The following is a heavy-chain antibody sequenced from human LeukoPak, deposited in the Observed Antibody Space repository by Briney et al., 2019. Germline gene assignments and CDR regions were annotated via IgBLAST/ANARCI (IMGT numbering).Heavy chain of an antibody. CDR1: GFNLIDYD. CDR3: ARGGIQVSGIDEFDY. J-gene: IGHJ4*02. D-gene: IGHD6-19*01. V-gene: IGHV3-13*01. Sequence: GGSLRLSCVASGFNLIDYDMHWVRQVIGKGLKWVSAIGIRGDTHYSGSVKGRFTISRENAESSLYLQMNSLRAEDTAVYYCARGGIQVSGIDEFDYWGQGTLVTVSS. CDR2: IGIRGDT.